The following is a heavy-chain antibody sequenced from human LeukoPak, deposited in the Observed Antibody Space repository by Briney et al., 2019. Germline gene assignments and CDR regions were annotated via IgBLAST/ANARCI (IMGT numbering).Heavy chain of an antibody. CDR2: ISGSGGST. J-gene: IGHJ4*02. CDR3: AKLERTGTIGDY. Sequence: GGSLRLSCAASGFTFSSYAMSWVRQAPGKGLKWVSAISGSGGSTYYADSVQGRFTISRDNSKNTLYLQMNSLRAEDTAVYYCAKLERTGTIGDYWGQGTLVTVSS. CDR1: GFTFSSYA. V-gene: IGHV3-23*01. D-gene: IGHD1-7*01.